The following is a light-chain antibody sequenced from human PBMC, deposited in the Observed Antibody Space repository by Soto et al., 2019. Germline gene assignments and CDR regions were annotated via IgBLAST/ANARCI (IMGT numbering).Light chain of an antibody. CDR1: ESISGW. V-gene: IGKV1-5*03. Sequence: DIQMTQSPSTLSASVGDRVTITCRASESISGWLAWYQQKPGKAPKLVMFKASTLESGVPSRFSGSGSGTEFTLSISSLQPYDFAIYYCQQYNSYPRTFGQGTKVEIK. J-gene: IGKJ1*01. CDR2: KAS. CDR3: QQYNSYPRT.